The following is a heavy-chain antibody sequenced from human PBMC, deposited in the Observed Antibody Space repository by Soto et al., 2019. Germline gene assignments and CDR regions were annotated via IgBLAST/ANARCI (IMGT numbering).Heavy chain of an antibody. CDR1: EGTFNSYT. Sequence: QVQLVQSGAEVKKPGSSVKVSCTASEGTFNSYTISWVRQAPGQGLEWMGRVVPILGMADFARKFQGRVMXTXDXPTSTAYMVLSSLRSDDTAVYYCATNYGSGSTHFDYWGQGTLVTVSS. CDR3: ATNYGSGSTHFDY. CDR2: VVPILGMA. V-gene: IGHV1-69*02. J-gene: IGHJ4*02. D-gene: IGHD3-10*01.